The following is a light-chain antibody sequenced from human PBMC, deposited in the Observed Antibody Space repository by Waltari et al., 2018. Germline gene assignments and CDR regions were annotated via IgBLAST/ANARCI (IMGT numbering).Light chain of an antibody. CDR3: AGWDDSLSVRV. Sequence: QSALTQPPSTSGTPGQRVTISCSGSSSNIGTNYGYWYQQFPGRAPKLLIYRNHVRPSGVPARFSCSKSGASASLVISGLRPEDEAYYYCAGWDDSLSVRVFVEGTKLSVL. V-gene: IGLV1-47*01. J-gene: IGLJ3*02. CDR2: RNH. CDR1: SSNIGTNY.